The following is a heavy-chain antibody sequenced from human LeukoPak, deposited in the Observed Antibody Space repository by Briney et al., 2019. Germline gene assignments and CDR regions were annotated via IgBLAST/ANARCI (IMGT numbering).Heavy chain of an antibody. CDR1: GFTFSSYW. CDR2: IKEDESEK. V-gene: IGHV3-7*03. J-gene: IGHJ4*02. Sequence: GGSLRLSCAASGFTFSSYWMSWVRQAPGKGLEWVANIKEDESEKYYVDSVKGRFTISRDNAKNSLYLQMNSLRVEDTAVYYCARGLPATLLDYWGQGTLVTVSS. D-gene: IGHD2-2*01. CDR3: ARGLPATLLDY.